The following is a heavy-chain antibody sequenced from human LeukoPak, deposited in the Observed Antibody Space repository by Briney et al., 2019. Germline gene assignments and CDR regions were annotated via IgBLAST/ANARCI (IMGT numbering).Heavy chain of an antibody. Sequence: GGSLRLSCAASGFTFSSYSMNWVRQAPGKGLEWVSSISSSSSYIYYADSVKGRFTISRDNAKNSLYLQMNSLRAEDTAVYYCAREGGAAADYYYYYYMDVWGKGTTVTVSS. V-gene: IGHV3-21*01. CDR2: ISSSSSYI. D-gene: IGHD6-13*01. CDR1: GFTFSSYS. J-gene: IGHJ6*03. CDR3: AREGGAAADYYYYYYMDV.